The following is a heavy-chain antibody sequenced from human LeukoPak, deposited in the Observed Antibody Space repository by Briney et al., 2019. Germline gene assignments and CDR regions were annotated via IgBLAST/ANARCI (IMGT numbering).Heavy chain of an antibody. J-gene: IGHJ3*02. CDR1: GGSFSGYY. V-gene: IGHV4-34*01. D-gene: IGHD3-3*01. Sequence: SETLSLTCAVYGGSFSGYYWSWIRQPPGKGLEWIGEINHSGSTNYNPSLKSRVTISVDTSKNQFSLKLSSVTAADTAVYYCARTTGFTIFGVVNAFDIWGQGTMVTVSS. CDR2: INHSGST. CDR3: ARTTGFTIFGVVNAFDI.